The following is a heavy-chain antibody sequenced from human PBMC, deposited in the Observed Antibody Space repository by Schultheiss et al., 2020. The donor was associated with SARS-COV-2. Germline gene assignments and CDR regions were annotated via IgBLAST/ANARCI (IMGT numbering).Heavy chain of an antibody. Sequence: SETLSLTCAVSGGSISSSNWWSWVRQPPGKGLEWIGEIYHSGSTNYNPSLKSRVTISVDKSKNQFSLKLSSVTAADTAVYYCASWLDGAVAANYWGQGTLVTVSS. CDR2: IYHSGST. CDR3: ASWLDGAVAANY. J-gene: IGHJ4*02. D-gene: IGHD1-26*01. V-gene: IGHV4-4*02. CDR1: GGSISSSNW.